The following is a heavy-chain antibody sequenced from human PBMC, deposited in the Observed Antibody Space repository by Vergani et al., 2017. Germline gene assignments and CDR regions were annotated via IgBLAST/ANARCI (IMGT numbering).Heavy chain of an antibody. CDR3: ARDLRLLYNRFDP. Sequence: QVQLVESGGGMVQPGRSLRLSCAASGFTFNQSGMHWVRQAPGKGLEWVAVTWYDGNNKQYADSVKGRFTISRDNSKSTMYLQMNSLRDEDTGVYYCARDLRLLYNRFDPWGQGTLVTVSS. D-gene: IGHD1-14*01. V-gene: IGHV3-33*01. J-gene: IGHJ5*02. CDR1: GFTFNQSG. CDR2: TWYDGNNK.